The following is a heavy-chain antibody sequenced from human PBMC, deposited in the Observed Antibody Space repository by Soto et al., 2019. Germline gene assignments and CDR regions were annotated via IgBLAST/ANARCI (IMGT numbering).Heavy chain of an antibody. V-gene: IGHV3-33*06. D-gene: IGHD6-13*01. CDR3: ANCHHSSWSFKYFQH. CDR1: GFSLSNYG. CDR2: IWYDASNK. J-gene: IGHJ1*01. Sequence: QVQLVESGGGVVQPGRSLRLSCIVSGFSLSNYGMHWVRQTPGKGLEWVAVIWYDASNKYYADSVKGRFTISRDNSKNTLFLQMNSLRAEDTAVYYCANCHHSSWSFKYFQHWGQGTLVTVSS.